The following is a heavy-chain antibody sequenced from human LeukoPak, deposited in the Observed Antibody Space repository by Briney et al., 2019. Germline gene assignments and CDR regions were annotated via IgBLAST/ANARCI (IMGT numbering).Heavy chain of an antibody. CDR3: AKSAGSAGGFEWFDP. CDR2: IWYGGSNK. Sequence: GGSLRLSCAASGFTFSSYGMHWVRQAPGKGLEWVAVIWYGGSNKYYADSVKGRFTISRDNSKNTLYLQMNSLRAEDTAVYYCAKSAGSAGGFEWFDPWGQGTLVTVSS. V-gene: IGHV3-30*02. CDR1: GFTFSSYG. D-gene: IGHD3-10*01. J-gene: IGHJ5*02.